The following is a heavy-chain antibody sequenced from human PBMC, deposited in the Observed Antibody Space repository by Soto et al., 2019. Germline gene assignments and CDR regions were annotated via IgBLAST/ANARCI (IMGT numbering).Heavy chain of an antibody. CDR3: AGGRGYCSGSSCYLGYYYYMDV. Sequence: QVQLVESGGGLVKPGGSLRLSCAASGFILSDSYMSWIRQAPGKGLEWVSYIVGSTKDYADSVKGRFTISRANAKNPLYLTMNSLRAEDTAVYYCAGGRGYCSGSSCYLGYYYYMDVWGKGTTVTVSS. CDR1: GFILSDSY. CDR2: IVGSTK. D-gene: IGHD2-2*01. V-gene: IGHV3-11*01. J-gene: IGHJ6*03.